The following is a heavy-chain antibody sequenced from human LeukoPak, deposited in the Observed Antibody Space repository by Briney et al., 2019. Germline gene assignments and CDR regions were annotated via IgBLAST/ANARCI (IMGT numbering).Heavy chain of an antibody. CDR2: IGGGDT. Sequence: GGSLRLSCTASGFPFHTYAMHWVRQAPGKGLEWVSGIGGGDTYFAESVKGRFTISRDNSKNTLYLQMNSLRAEDTAVYYCARELRYFDWLFDYWGQEPWSPSPQ. J-gene: IGHJ5*01. D-gene: IGHD3-9*01. V-gene: IGHV3-23*01. CDR3: ARELRYFDWLFDY. CDR1: GFPFHTYA.